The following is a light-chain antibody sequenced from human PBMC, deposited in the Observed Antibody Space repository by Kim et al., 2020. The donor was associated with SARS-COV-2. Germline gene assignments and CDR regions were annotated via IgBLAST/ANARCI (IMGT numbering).Light chain of an antibody. J-gene: IGKJ4*01. V-gene: IGKV3-11*01. CDR2: DAS. CDR1: QNVSIY. Sequence: EIVLTQSPATLSLSPGERATLSCRASQNVSIYLAWYQQKPGQAPRLLIYDASNRATGIPARFSGSGSGTDFTLTISSLEPEDFAVYYCQQRSNWPTFGGGTKVDIK. CDR3: QQRSNWPT.